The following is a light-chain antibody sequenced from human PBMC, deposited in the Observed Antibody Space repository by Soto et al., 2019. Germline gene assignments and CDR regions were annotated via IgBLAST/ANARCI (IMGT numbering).Light chain of an antibody. V-gene: IGKV1-33*01. Sequence: DIQMTQSPSSVSSCVGDIVTITCRASQDIRNNLNWYQQKPGQAPKVLIYGASNLVTGVPSRFSGSGSGTHFTFTISNLQPEDFATYYCLLDFRYFWAFGQGTKVDIK. CDR3: LLDFRYFWA. J-gene: IGKJ1*01. CDR2: GAS. CDR1: QDIRNN.